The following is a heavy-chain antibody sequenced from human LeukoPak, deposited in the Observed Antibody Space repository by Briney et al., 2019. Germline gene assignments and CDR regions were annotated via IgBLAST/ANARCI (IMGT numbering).Heavy chain of an antibody. CDR1: GXTFSTYV. CDR2: ISDSGGST. J-gene: IGHJ6*02. V-gene: IGHV3-23*01. CDR3: GRYYVMDV. Sequence: GGSLRLSCAASGXTFSTYVMNWVXQAPGXGLEWVSTISDSGGSTYYADSVKGRFTISRDNSKSTLYLQMNSLRAEDXAVYYCGRYYVMDVWGQGTSVTVSS.